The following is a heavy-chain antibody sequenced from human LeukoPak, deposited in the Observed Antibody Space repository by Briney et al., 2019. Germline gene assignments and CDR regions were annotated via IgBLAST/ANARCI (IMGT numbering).Heavy chain of an antibody. CDR2: ISSSSSYI. V-gene: IGHV3-21*01. CDR3: ATNRSWSGYSS. Sequence: GGSLRLSCAASGFTFSSYSMNWVRQAPGKGLEWVSSISSSSSYIYYADSVKGRFTISRDNAKNSLYLQMNSLRAEDTAVYYCATNRSWSGYSSWGQGTLVTVSS. CDR1: GFTFSSYS. J-gene: IGHJ4*02. D-gene: IGHD3-3*01.